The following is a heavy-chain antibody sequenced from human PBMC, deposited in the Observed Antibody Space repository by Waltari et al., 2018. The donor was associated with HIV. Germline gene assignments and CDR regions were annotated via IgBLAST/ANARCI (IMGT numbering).Heavy chain of an antibody. D-gene: IGHD6-19*01. J-gene: IGHJ4*02. V-gene: IGHV3-48*02. CDR3: ARDPEWLVEGGDY. CDR2: ISRSGNTK. Sequence: EVQLVESGGGLVQPGGSLRLSCAASGFIFRSYSVNWVRQAPGKGQEWVSYISRSGNTKDYADSVKGRFTMFRDNAKNSLYLQRNSLRDEDTAVYYCARDPEWLVEGGDYWGQGTLVTVSS. CDR1: GFIFRSYS.